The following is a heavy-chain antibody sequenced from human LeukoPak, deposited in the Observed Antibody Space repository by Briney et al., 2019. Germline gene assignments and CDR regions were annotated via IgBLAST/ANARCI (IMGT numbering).Heavy chain of an antibody. CDR1: GGSFSGYY. CDR3: ARGSGGWTFDY. D-gene: IGHD6-19*01. CDR2: IYHSGST. V-gene: IGHV4-34*01. J-gene: IGHJ4*02. Sequence: SETLSLTCAVYGGSFSGYYWSWIRQPPGKGLEWIGEIYHSGSTNYNPSLKSRVTISVDKSKNQFSLKLSSVTAADTAVYYCARGSGGWTFDYWGQGTLVTVSS.